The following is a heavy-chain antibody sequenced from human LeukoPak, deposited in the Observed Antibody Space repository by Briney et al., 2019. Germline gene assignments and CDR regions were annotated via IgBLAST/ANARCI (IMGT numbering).Heavy chain of an antibody. CDR1: XGSFSGYY. V-gene: IGHV4-34*01. D-gene: IGHD3-9*01. J-gene: IGHJ6*03. CDR2: INHSGST. Sequence: PSETLSLTCXVYXGSFSGYYWSWIRQPPEKGLEWVGEINHSGSTNSNPALKTRVTVSVDKSKNQFSLKLSSVTAADTAVYYCARGGGNLLPYFDPKYYYYMDVWGKGTTVTVSS. CDR3: ARGGGNLLPYFDPKYYYYMDV.